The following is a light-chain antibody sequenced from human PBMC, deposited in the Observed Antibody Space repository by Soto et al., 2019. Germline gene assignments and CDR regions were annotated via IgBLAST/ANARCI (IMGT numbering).Light chain of an antibody. CDR3: QQYNSYPWT. J-gene: IGKJ1*01. CDR1: QSLSSW. Sequence: DIQMTQSPSTLSASVGDRATITCRASQSLSSWLAWYQQKPGKAPQLLIYKATILESGVPSRFRVSGCVTDFTLTISSLQPDDFATYYCQQYNSYPWTFGQGTKVEIK. CDR2: KAT. V-gene: IGKV1-5*03.